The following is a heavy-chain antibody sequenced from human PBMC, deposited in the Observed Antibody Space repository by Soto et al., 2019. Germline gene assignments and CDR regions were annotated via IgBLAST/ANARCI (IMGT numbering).Heavy chain of an antibody. CDR1: GYSFTSNW. J-gene: IGHJ4*02. CDR3: PRLAPTVLGAITLSPSGYFDY. V-gene: IGHV5-51*01. Sequence: GEALKITGKTSGYSFTSNWIGWVRQKPGKGLEWMGISYPGDSDTRYSPSFEGQDSISAEKSIRTGYQQWNSLKASDTAMYYCPRLAPTVLGAITLSPSGYFDYWGQGPLVPVSS. D-gene: IGHD3-10*01. CDR2: SYPGDSDT.